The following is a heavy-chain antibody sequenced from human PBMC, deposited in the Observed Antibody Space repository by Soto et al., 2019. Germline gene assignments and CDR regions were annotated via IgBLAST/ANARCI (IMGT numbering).Heavy chain of an antibody. CDR1: GGSISSYY. CDR2: IYYSGST. CDR3: ATTNVGTNDGWYFDL. J-gene: IGHJ2*01. Sequence: QVQLQESGPGLVKPSETLSLTCTVSGGSISSYYWSWIRQPPGKGLEWIGYIYYSGSTNYNPSLKSRVTISVDTSKNQFSLKLSSVTAADTAVYYCATTNVGTNDGWYFDLWGRGTLVTVSS. D-gene: IGHD1-1*01. V-gene: IGHV4-59*08.